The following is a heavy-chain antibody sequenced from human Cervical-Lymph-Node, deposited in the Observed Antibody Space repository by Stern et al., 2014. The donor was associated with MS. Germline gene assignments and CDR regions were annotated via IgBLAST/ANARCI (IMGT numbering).Heavy chain of an antibody. CDR3: ARGSGDNWFGP. V-gene: IGHV1-69*06. D-gene: IGHD3-10*01. Sequence: QLVESGAEVKKPGSSVKVSCKSSGGISGVRAAPGQGLEWMVWVSPFVGSSNSAQKFQGSVTITADTSTNTTYLRLSRLTSADTAIYYCARGSGDNWFGPWGQGTLVTVSS. J-gene: IGHJ5*02. CDR2: VSPFVGSS. CDR1: GG.